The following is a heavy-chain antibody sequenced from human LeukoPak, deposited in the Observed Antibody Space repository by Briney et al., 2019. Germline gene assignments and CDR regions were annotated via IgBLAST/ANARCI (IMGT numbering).Heavy chain of an antibody. J-gene: IGHJ4*02. V-gene: IGHV1-69*05. D-gene: IGHD2-2*01. CDR3: ARVLGYCSSTSCYFDY. CDR1: GYTFTSYY. CDR2: IIPIFGTA. Sequence: GASVKVSCKASGYTFTSYYMHWVRQAPGQGLEWMGGIIPIFGTANYAQKFQGRVTITTDESTSTAYMELSSLRSEDTAVYYCARVLGYCSSTSCYFDYWGQGTLVTVSS.